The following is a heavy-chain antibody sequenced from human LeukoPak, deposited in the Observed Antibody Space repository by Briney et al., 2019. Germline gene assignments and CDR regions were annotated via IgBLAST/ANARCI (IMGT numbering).Heavy chain of an antibody. CDR1: GFTFSSYW. J-gene: IGHJ6*03. V-gene: IGHV3-7*03. D-gene: IGHD5-12*01. CDR2: IKQDGSEK. Sequence: PGGSLRLSCAASGFTFSSYWMSWVRQAPGKGLEWVANIKQDGSEKYYVDSVKGRFTISRDNAKNSLYLQMNSLRAEDTAVYYCAKVAPRMVATAQSYYYYYMDVWGKGTTVTVSS. CDR3: AKVAPRMVATAQSYYYYYMDV.